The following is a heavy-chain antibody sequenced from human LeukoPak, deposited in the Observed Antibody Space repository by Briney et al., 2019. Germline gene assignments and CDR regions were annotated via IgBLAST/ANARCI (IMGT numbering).Heavy chain of an antibody. CDR1: GGSFSGYY. Sequence: SESLCLTCVVYGGSFSGYYWSWIRQPPGKGLEWVGEINNSVGANYNPWLKSRVTISVETTKNRFSRKRSSVTCADTAGYCCARVGVVAATHAIDYWGQGTLVTASS. V-gene: IGHV4-34*01. D-gene: IGHD2-15*01. CDR2: INNSVGA. CDR3: ARVGVVAATHAIDY. J-gene: IGHJ4*02.